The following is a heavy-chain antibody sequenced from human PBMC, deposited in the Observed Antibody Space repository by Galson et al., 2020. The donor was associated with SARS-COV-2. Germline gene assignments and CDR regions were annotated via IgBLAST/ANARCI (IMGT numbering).Heavy chain of an antibody. CDR1: GFSFTTYW. J-gene: IGHJ4*02. CDR3: ARGTDTHFDF. CDR2: IYPHDSDT. V-gene: IGHV5-51*01. Sequence: KVSCKASGFSFTTYWIGWVRQMPGKGLEYMGIIYPHDSDTRYSPAFQDQVTISADKSITTAFLQWSSLRASDTAMYYCARGTDTHFDFWGQGSLVTVSS.